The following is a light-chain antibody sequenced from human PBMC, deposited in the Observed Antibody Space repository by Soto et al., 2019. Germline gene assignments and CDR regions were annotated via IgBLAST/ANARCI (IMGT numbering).Light chain of an antibody. Sequence: EIVLTQSPDTLSLSPGERATLSCRASQTVSSNLAWYQQKPGQAPRLLIYGASTRATGIPARFSGSGSGTDFTLSISSLEPEDFAVYYCQHRSNWPTWTFGQGTKAEIK. V-gene: IGKV3-11*01. CDR2: GAS. J-gene: IGKJ1*01. CDR3: QHRSNWPTWT. CDR1: QTVSSN.